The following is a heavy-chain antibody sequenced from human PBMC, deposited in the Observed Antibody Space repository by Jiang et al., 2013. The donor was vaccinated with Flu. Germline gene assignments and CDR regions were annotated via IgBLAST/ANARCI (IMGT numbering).Heavy chain of an antibody. CDR3: ARAEAAAGTRY. D-gene: IGHD6-25*01. CDR2: ISGANGDT. J-gene: IGHJ4*02. V-gene: IGHV1-3*01. Sequence: GAEVKKPGASVKVSCKATGYIFTNYYMHWVRQAPGQRLEWMGWISGANGDTKYSQKFQGRVTITRDASAMTTYMELSILRSEDTAMYYCARAEAAAGTRYWGQGTPGHRLL. CDR1: GYIFTNYY.